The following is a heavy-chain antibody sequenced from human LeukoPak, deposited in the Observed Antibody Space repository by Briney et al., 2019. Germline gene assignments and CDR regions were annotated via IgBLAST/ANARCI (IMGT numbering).Heavy chain of an antibody. CDR2: INHSGST. Sequence: PSETLSLTCTVSGGSISSSSYYWGWIRQPPGKGLEWIGEINHSGSTNYNPSLKSRVTISVDTSKNQFSLKLSSVTAADTAVYYYASGYYDFWSGYRDAFDIWGRGTMVTVSS. CDR3: ASGYYDFWSGYRDAFDI. CDR1: GGSISSSSYY. V-gene: IGHV4-39*07. J-gene: IGHJ3*02. D-gene: IGHD3-3*01.